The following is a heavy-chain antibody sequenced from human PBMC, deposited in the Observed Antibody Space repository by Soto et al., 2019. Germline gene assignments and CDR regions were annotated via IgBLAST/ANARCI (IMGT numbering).Heavy chain of an antibody. CDR2: ISGSGGST. CDR3: AKGSGRQWRLDS. J-gene: IGHJ4*02. V-gene: IGHV3-23*01. CDR1: GFTFRSYA. Sequence: VDSLRLSYASSGFTFRSYAMSWVRQAPGKGLEWVSAISGSGGSTYYADSVKGRFTISRDNSKNTLYLQMNSLRAEDTALYYCAKGSGRQWRLDSWGQGP. D-gene: IGHD3-10*01.